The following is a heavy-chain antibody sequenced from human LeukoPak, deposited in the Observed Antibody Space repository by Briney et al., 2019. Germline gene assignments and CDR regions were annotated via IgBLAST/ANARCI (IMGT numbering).Heavy chain of an antibody. V-gene: IGHV3-74*01. CDR2: INSDGSIT. Sequence: PGGSLRLSCAASGFTFTTYWMHWVRQAPGKGLVWVSHINSDGSITSYADSVKGRFTISRDNAKNTLYLQMNSLRAEDTAVYYCASDAVDTANAVWGQGTTVTVSS. J-gene: IGHJ6*02. CDR1: GFTFTTYW. CDR3: ASDAVDTANAV. D-gene: IGHD5-18*01.